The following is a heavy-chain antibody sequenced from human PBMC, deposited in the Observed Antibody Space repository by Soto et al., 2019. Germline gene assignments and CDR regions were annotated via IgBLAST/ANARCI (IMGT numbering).Heavy chain of an antibody. CDR1: GGSFSDYSWN. Sequence: PSENLSLTCAVYGGSFSDYSWNWNWIRQPPGKGLEWIGEINHSGSTSHNPSLKSRVTLSLDTSKNKFSLILTSVTAADTAVYYCARGASNYDLWSGPIHGGMGVWGQGTTVTVSS. CDR3: ARGASNYDLWSGPIHGGMGV. D-gene: IGHD3-3*01. J-gene: IGHJ6*02. CDR2: INHSGST. V-gene: IGHV4-34*01.